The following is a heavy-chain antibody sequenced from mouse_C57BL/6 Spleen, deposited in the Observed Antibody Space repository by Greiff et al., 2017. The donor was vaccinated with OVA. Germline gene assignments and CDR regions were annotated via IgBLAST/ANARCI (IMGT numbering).Heavy chain of an antibody. CDR3: ASGYSNYGFAMDY. Sequence: QVQLQQSGPELVKPGASVKISCKASGYAFSSSWMNWVKQRPGKGLKWIGRIYPGDGDTNYNGKFKGKATLTADKSSSTAYMQLSSLTSEDSAVYFCASGYSNYGFAMDYWGQGTSVTVSS. CDR1: GYAFSSSW. V-gene: IGHV1-82*01. D-gene: IGHD2-5*01. J-gene: IGHJ4*01. CDR2: IYPGDGDT.